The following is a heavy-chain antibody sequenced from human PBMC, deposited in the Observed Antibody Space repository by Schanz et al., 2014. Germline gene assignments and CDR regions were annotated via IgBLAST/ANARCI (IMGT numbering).Heavy chain of an antibody. J-gene: IGHJ3*01. V-gene: IGHV3-53*01. CDR1: GFTVSTNY. CDR2: LYIGGGST. D-gene: IGHD5-12*01. Sequence: EVQLVESGGGLIQPGGSLRLSCAVSGFTVSTNYMSWVRQAPGKGLEWVSSLYIGGGSTRYADSVKGRFIISRDSSKNTLVRQMNSLRADDTAVYFCARDEGRDGYNLAFDVWGQGTLVTVSS. CDR3: ARDEGRDGYNLAFDV.